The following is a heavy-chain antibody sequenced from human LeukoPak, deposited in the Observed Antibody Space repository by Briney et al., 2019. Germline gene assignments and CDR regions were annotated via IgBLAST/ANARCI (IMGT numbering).Heavy chain of an antibody. J-gene: IGHJ6*03. Sequence: GGSLRLSCAASGFTFSGSAMHWVRQASGKGLEWVGRIRSKANSNATAYAASVKGRFTISRDDSKNTAYLRMNSVKTEDTAVYYCILYGEEYYYMDVWGKGTTVTVSS. CDR2: IRSKANSNAT. CDR1: GFTFSGSA. V-gene: IGHV3-73*01. D-gene: IGHD4-17*01. CDR3: ILYGEEYYYMDV.